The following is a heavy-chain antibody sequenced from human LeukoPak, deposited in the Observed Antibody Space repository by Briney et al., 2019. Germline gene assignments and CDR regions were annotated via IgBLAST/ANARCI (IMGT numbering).Heavy chain of an antibody. Sequence: SETLSLTCTVSGGSISSYYWSWIRQPAGKGLEWIGRIYTSGSTNYNPSLKSRVTISVDTSKNQFSLKLSSVTAADTAVYYCARVCGVLKHWYFDLWGRGTLVTVSS. CDR2: IYTSGST. J-gene: IGHJ2*01. CDR1: GGSISSYY. V-gene: IGHV4-4*07. CDR3: ARVCGVLKHWYFDL. D-gene: IGHD2-8*01.